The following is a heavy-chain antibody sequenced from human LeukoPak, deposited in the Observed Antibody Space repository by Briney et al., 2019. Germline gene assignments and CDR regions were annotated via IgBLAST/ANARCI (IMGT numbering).Heavy chain of an antibody. CDR2: ISYDGSNK. Sequence: GGSLRLSCAASGFTFSSYAMHWVRQAPGKGLEWAAVISYDGSNKYYADSVKGRFTISRDNSKNTLYLQMNSLRAEDTAVYYCAREYSSGWFDYWGQGTLVTVSS. J-gene: IGHJ4*02. D-gene: IGHD6-19*01. CDR1: GFTFSSYA. V-gene: IGHV3-30-3*01. CDR3: AREYSSGWFDY.